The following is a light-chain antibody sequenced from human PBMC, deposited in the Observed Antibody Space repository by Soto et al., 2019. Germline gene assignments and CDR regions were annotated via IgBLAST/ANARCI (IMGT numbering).Light chain of an antibody. CDR1: QSINMW. CDR3: QQYSSYPHT. CDR2: KAS. J-gene: IGKJ2*01. V-gene: IGKV1-5*03. Sequence: DIQMTQSPSTLSASVGDRVTITCRASQSINMWLAWYQRKPGKAPKLLIYKASLLESGVPSRLSGSGSGTDFTLTIRSLQPDDSATYYCQQYSSYPHTLGQGTKLAIK.